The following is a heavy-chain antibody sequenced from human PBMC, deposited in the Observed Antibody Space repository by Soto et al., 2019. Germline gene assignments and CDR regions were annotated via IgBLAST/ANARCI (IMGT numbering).Heavy chain of an antibody. V-gene: IGHV3-11*06. CDR2: ISSSSYT. CDR1: GFTFIDYY. D-gene: IGHD3-10*01. Sequence: GGSLRLSCAASGFTFIDYYMSWIRQAPGKGLEWVSYISSSSYTNYADSVKGRFTISRDNAKNSLYLQMNSLRAEDTAVYYCARDLYGSGSYYYYYYGMDVWGQGTTVTVSS. J-gene: IGHJ6*02. CDR3: ARDLYGSGSYYYYYYGMDV.